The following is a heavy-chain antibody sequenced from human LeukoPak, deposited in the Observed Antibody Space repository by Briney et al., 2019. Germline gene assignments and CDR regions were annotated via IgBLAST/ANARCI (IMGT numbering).Heavy chain of an antibody. Sequence: PGGSLRLSCAASGFTFSSYTFYWFRQAPGKGLEWVASVSVEGIGRYFPGSVEGRFAISRDDSTKSVFLQMSNLRPEDTAVYFFATVTKVYFNYWGQGTLVTVSS. CDR3: ATVTKVYFNY. CDR1: GFTFSSYT. D-gene: IGHD4-11*01. CDR2: VSVEGIGR. V-gene: IGHV3-30*09. J-gene: IGHJ4*02.